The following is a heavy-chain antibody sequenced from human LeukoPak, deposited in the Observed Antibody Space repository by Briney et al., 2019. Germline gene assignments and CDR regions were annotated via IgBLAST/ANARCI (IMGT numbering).Heavy chain of an antibody. CDR2: ISAYNGNT. D-gene: IGHD2-2*01. J-gene: IGHJ4*02. CDR1: GYTSTSYG. V-gene: IGHV1-18*01. CDR3: ARDLAVIVAVPTTDY. Sequence: ASVKVSCKASGYTSTSYGISWVRQAPGQGLEWMGWISAYNGNTNYAQKLQGRVTMTTDTSTSTAYMELRSLRSDDTAVYYCARDLAVIVAVPTTDYWGEGTLVTVSS.